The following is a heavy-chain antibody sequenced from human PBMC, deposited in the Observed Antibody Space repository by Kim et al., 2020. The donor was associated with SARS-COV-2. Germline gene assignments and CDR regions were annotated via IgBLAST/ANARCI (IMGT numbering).Heavy chain of an antibody. V-gene: IGHV1-69*13. J-gene: IGHJ4*02. CDR2: IIPLFFTP. D-gene: IGHD3-10*01. Sequence: SVKVSCKTSGGTFSGYAFSWVRQAPGQGLEWMGGIIPLFFTPRYAQKFQGRLTITADESKSTAYMELSSLRSEDTAVYFCARVKDYYGSGSYYLFFDTWGQGTLVTVSS. CDR3: ARVKDYYGSGSYYLFFDT. CDR1: GGTFSGYA.